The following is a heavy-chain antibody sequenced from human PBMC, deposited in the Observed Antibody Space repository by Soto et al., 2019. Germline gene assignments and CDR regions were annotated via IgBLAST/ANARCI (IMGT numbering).Heavy chain of an antibody. CDR3: ARSAAGTEWFDP. Sequence: GASVKVSCKASGGTFSSYAISWVRQAPGQGLEWMGGIIPIFGTANYAQKFQGRVTITADESTSTAYMELSSLRSEDTAVYYCARSAAGTEWFDPWGQGTLVTV. CDR1: GGTFSSYA. D-gene: IGHD6-13*01. J-gene: IGHJ5*02. V-gene: IGHV1-69*13. CDR2: IIPIFGTA.